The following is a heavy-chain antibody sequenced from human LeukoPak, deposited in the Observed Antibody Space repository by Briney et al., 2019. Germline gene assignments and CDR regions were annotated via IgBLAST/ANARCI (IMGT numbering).Heavy chain of an antibody. CDR2: ISSDGSQE. Sequence: GGSLRLSCVASGFTFSSYSLFWVRQAPGTGLEWLAVISSDGSQEYYADSLKGRFTIARDNSKNTLYLDMNSLRGDDTAVYSCAREAEIRRNFYYMDVWGKGTTVTVSS. V-gene: IGHV3-30*01. CDR1: GFTFSSYS. D-gene: IGHD3-16*01. J-gene: IGHJ6*03. CDR3: AREAEIRRNFYYMDV.